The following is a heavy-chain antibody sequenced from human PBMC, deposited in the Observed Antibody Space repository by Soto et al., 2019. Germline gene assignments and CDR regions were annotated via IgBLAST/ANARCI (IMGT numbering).Heavy chain of an antibody. V-gene: IGHV3-9*01. CDR1: GFTFDDYA. J-gene: IGHJ4*02. CDR2: ISWNSGSI. CDR3: AKDKGFLGTHYFDY. Sequence: GGSLRLSCAASGFTFDDYAMHWVRQAPGKGLEWVSGISWNSGSIGYADSVKGRFTISRDNAKNSLYLQMNSLRAEDTALYYCAKDKGFLGTHYFDYWGQGTLVTVSS. D-gene: IGHD1-1*01.